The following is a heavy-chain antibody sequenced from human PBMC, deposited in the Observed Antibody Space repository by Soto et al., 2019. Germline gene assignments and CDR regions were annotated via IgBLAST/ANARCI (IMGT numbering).Heavy chain of an antibody. J-gene: IGHJ5*02. CDR2: ISGSGGST. D-gene: IGHD2-2*01. Sequence: EVQLLESGGGLVQPGGSLRLSCAASGFTFSSYAMSWVRQAPGKGLEWVSAISGSGGSTYYADSVKGRFTISRDNSKNTLYRQMSSLRAEDTAVYYCAKGYCSSWYEHWGQGPLVTVSS. V-gene: IGHV3-23*01. CDR1: GFTFSSYA. CDR3: AKGYCSSWYEH.